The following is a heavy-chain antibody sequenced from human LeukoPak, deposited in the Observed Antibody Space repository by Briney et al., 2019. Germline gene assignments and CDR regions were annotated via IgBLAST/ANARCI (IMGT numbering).Heavy chain of an antibody. Sequence: GGSLRLSCAASGFTFSSHAIHWVRQAPGKGLEWVSVIYSGGSTYYADSVKGRFTISRDNSKNTLYLQMNSLRAEDTAVYYCARDRSDSSGFHYYGMDVWGQGTTVTVSS. J-gene: IGHJ6*02. V-gene: IGHV3-53*01. D-gene: IGHD3-22*01. CDR1: GFTFSSHA. CDR2: IYSGGST. CDR3: ARDRSDSSGFHYYGMDV.